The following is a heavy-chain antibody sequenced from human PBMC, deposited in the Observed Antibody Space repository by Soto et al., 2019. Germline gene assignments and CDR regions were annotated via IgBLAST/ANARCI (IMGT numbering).Heavy chain of an antibody. Sequence: SETLSLTCIVSGVSISSSTQYWGWIRQPPGKGLEWIGSIYYSGNTYYNPSLKSRVTISVDTSKNQFSLKLTSVTAADAALYNCARDFFDSSDYTTNWFDPWGQGTLVSVSS. CDR3: ARDFFDSSDYTTNWFDP. CDR2: IYYSGNT. CDR1: GVSISSSTQY. J-gene: IGHJ5*02. D-gene: IGHD3-22*01. V-gene: IGHV4-39*01.